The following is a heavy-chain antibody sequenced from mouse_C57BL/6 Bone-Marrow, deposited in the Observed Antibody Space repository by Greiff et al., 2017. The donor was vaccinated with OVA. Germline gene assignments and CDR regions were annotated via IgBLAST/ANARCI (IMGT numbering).Heavy chain of an antibody. Sequence: QVQLQQSGAELARPGASVKLSCKASGYTFTSYGISWVKQRTGQGLGWIGEIYPRSGNTYYNEKFKGKATLTADKSSSTAYMELRSLTSEDSAVYFCARRNWGYAMDYWGQGTSVTVSS. V-gene: IGHV1-81*01. CDR1: GYTFTSYG. J-gene: IGHJ4*01. D-gene: IGHD4-1*01. CDR2: IYPRSGNT. CDR3: ARRNWGYAMDY.